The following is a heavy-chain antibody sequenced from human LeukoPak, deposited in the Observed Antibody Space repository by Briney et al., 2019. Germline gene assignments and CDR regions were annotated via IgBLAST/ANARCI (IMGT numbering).Heavy chain of an antibody. CDR3: SSLWWYLDY. V-gene: IGHV3-23*01. J-gene: IGHJ4*02. CDR2: ISGSGGST. D-gene: IGHD4-23*01. Sequence: GSLRLSCAASGFTFSSYAMSWVRQAPGKGLEWVSAISGSGGSTYYADSVKGRFTITRDKSKNTLYLQTNSLRAEDTAVYYCSSLWWYLDYWGQGTLVTVSA. CDR1: GFTFSSYA.